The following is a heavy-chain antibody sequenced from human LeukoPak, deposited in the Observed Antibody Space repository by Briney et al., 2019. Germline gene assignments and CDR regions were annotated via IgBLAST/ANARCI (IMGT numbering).Heavy chain of an antibody. CDR2: IKQDGSEK. J-gene: IGHJ4*02. V-gene: IGHV3-7*01. D-gene: IGHD3-10*01. CDR1: GFTFSSYW. CDR3: ARGPSGVITLFDY. Sequence: GGSLRLSCAASGFTFSSYWMSWVRQAPGKGLEWVANIKQDGSEKYYVDSVKGRFTISRDNAKNSLYLQMNSLRAKDTAVYYCARGPSGVITLFDYWGQGTLVTVSS.